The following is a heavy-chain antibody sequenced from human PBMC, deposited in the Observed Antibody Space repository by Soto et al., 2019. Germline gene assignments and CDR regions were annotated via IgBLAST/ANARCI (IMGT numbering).Heavy chain of an antibody. J-gene: IGHJ4*02. V-gene: IGHV2-70*11. CDR3: ARIRYSYGYFDY. CDR1: GFSLSTSGMC. D-gene: IGHD5-18*01. Sequence: SGPTLVNPTQTLTLTCTFSGFSLSTSGMCVSWIRQPPGKALEWLARIDWDDDKYYSTSLKTRLTISKDTSKNQVVLTMTNMDPVDTATYYCARIRYSYGYFDYWGQGTLVTVSS. CDR2: IDWDDDK.